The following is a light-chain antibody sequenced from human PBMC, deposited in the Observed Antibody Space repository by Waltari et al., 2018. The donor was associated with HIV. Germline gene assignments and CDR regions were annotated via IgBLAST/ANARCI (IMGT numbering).Light chain of an antibody. CDR1: SGSVSTTHY. J-gene: IGLJ3*02. Sequence: QTVVTQEPSFSVSPGGTVTLTCGLTSGSVSTTHYPSRYRQTPGQAPRTLLYSTNIRSSGVPDRFSGSILGNKAALTVTGAQTDDESDYYCVLYMGSGVSVFGGGTKLTVL. CDR3: VLYMGSGVSV. V-gene: IGLV8-61*01. CDR2: STN.